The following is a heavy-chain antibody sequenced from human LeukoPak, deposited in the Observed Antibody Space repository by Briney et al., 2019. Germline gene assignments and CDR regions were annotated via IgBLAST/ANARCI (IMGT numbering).Heavy chain of an antibody. CDR1: GYTVTDYH. Sequence: ASVKVSCKASGYTVTDYHIHWVRQAPEQGPEWMGWIHPNIGGRNYAQKFEGRVTMSRDTSISTVYMELSSLRSDDTAMYYCARLTGGSETNWGQGTLVTVSA. CDR3: ARLTGGSETN. D-gene: IGHD1-14*01. CDR2: IHPNIGGR. V-gene: IGHV1-2*02. J-gene: IGHJ4*02.